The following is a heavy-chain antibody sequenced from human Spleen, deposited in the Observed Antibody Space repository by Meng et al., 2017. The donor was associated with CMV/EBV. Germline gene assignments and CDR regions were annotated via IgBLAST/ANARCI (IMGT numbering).Heavy chain of an antibody. J-gene: IGHJ4*02. Sequence: QVQLQQSGPGLVKPSXXXXPXXAISGDSVSSNSAAWNWIRQSPSRGLEWLGRTYYRSKWYNEYAVSVKSRITINPDTSKNQFSLQLNSVTPEDTAVYYCARGRSGSFDYWGQGTLVTVS. CDR2: TYYRSKWYN. CDR1: GDSVSSNSAA. CDR3: ARGRSGSFDY. D-gene: IGHD1-26*01. V-gene: IGHV6-1*01.